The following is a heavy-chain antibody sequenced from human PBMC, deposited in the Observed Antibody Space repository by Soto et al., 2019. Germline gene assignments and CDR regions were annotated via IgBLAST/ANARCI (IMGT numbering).Heavy chain of an antibody. Sequence: QVQLVQSGAEVKKPGASVKVSCKASGYTFTSYGISWVRQAPGQGLEGMGWISAYNGNTNYAQKLQFTVTMTTDTSTSTTYTELRILRSDDTAVSYCARYHGDYRYCGKGTLVSVSS. CDR1: GYTFTSYG. CDR3: ARYHGDYRY. D-gene: IGHD4-17*01. J-gene: IGHJ4*01. V-gene: IGHV1-18*01. CDR2: ISAYNGNT.